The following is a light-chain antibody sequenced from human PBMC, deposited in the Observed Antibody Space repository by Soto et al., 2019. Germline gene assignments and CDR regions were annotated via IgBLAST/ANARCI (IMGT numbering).Light chain of an antibody. V-gene: IGKV3-15*01. Sequence: EIVMTQSPATLSVSPGERVTLSCRASQNILSNLAWYQQKPGQAPRLLIYGASTRATGIPARFSGSGSGTESTLTISSLQSEDFAVYYCQQYNNWPITFGQGTRLEIK. J-gene: IGKJ5*01. CDR3: QQYNNWPIT. CDR1: QNILSN. CDR2: GAS.